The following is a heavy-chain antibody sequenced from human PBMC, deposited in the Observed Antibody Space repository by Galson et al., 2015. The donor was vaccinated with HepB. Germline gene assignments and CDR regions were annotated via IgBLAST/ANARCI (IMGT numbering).Heavy chain of an antibody. Sequence: ETLSLTCAVYGGSFSGYYWSWIRQPPGKGLEWIGEINHSGSTNYNPSLKSRVTISVDTSKNQFSLKLSSVTAADTAVYYCAGFWSGYPPYYYYYYYMDVWGKGTTVTVSS. J-gene: IGHJ6*03. CDR2: INHSGST. V-gene: IGHV4-34*01. D-gene: IGHD3-3*01. CDR1: GGSFSGYY. CDR3: AGFWSGYPPYYYYYYYMDV.